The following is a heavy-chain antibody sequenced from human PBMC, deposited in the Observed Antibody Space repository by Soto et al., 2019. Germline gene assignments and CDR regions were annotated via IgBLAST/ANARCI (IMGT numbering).Heavy chain of an antibody. D-gene: IGHD2-15*01. CDR2: SA. V-gene: IGHV1-69*01. Sequence: QVQLVQSGAEVQKPGSSVKVSCKASGGTFSIYTISWVRQAPGQGLEWMGGSANSAQKFQGRLTVTADESTRTVYLELSSLTSEDTAVYYCAREGPPDIAWFDPWGQGTLVSVSS. CDR1: GGTFSIYT. CDR3: AREGPPDIAWFDP. J-gene: IGHJ5*02.